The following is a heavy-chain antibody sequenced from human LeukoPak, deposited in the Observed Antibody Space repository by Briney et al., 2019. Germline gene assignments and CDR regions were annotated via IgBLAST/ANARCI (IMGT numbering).Heavy chain of an antibody. CDR2: IYYSGST. V-gene: IGHV4-59*01. CDR3: ARGGGYYTGATFDI. CDR1: GGSISSYY. Sequence: SETLSLTCTVSGGSISSYYWSWIRQPPGKGLEWIGYIYYSGSTNYNPSLKSRVTISVDTSKNQFSLKLSSVTAADTAMYCCARGGGYYTGATFDIWGQGTMVTVSS. D-gene: IGHD3-3*01. J-gene: IGHJ3*02.